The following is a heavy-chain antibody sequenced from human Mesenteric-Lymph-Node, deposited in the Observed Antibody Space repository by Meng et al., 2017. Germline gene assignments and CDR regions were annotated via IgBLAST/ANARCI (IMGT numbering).Heavy chain of an antibody. J-gene: IGHJ6*02. V-gene: IGHV4-61*02. D-gene: IGHD7-27*01. CDR2: IYTTGNT. CDR1: GGSISSGTSS. CDR3: ARDLGLYGMDV. Sequence: QVQLQESGPGLVKPSQTLSLPCTVSGGSISSGTSSWGWIRQPAGKGLEWIGRIYTTGNTNYNPSLESRLTISVDTSKNQFSLKLSSVTAADTAVYYCARDLGLYGMDVWGQGTTVTVSS.